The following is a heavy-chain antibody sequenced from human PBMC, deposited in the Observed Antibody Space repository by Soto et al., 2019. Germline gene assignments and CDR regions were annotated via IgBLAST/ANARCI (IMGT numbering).Heavy chain of an antibody. CDR2: ISSSSSYI. CDR3: ARDPPPPDCSGGSCHPGYYYYYYYMDV. V-gene: IGHV3-21*01. CDR1: GFTFSSYS. Sequence: GGSLRLSCAASGFTFSSYSMNWVRQAPGKGLEWVSSISSSSSYIYYADSVKGRFTISRDNAKNSLYLQMNSLRAEDTAVYYCARDPPPPDCSGGSCHPGYYYYYYYMDVWGKGTTVTVSS. J-gene: IGHJ6*03. D-gene: IGHD2-15*01.